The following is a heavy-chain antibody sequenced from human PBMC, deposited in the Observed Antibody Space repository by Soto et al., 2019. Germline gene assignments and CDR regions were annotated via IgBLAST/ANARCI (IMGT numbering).Heavy chain of an antibody. D-gene: IGHD2-21*02. CDR3: ARGKGHVGLNCFDP. CDR1: GYSISSGYY. Sequence: SETLSLTCAVSGYSISSGYYWGWIRQPPGKGLEWIGSIYHSGSIYYNPSLKSRVSISVDTSKNHFSLKLSSVTAADTAVYYCARGKGHVGLNCFDPWGHGTLVTVSS. J-gene: IGHJ5*02. CDR2: IYHSGSI. V-gene: IGHV4-38-2*01.